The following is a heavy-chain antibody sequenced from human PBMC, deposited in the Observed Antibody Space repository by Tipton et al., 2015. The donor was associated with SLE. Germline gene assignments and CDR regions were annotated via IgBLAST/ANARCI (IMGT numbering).Heavy chain of an antibody. CDR2: FDDSGSTI. D-gene: IGHD6-13*01. CDR1: GGSISDYS. CDR3: ARGGTPAAGYSWFDP. J-gene: IGHJ5*02. Sequence: TLSLTCNVSGGSISDYSWSWIRQPPGKPLDWIGYFDDSGSTIKYNPSLKSRVTISIDTSKNHFSLKLKSLTAADTAVYYCARGGTPAAGYSWFDPWGQGTLVTVSS. V-gene: IGHV4-59*01.